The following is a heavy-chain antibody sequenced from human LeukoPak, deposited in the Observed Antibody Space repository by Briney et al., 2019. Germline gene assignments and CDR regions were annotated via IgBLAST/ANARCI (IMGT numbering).Heavy chain of an antibody. Sequence: KTGGSLRLSCAASGFTFSSYFMNWVRQAPGKGLEWVSSISSSRSYIYYADSLKGRFTISRDNAENSLYLQMNSLRAEDTAVYYCARDSGYSSSSMVFDYWGQGTLVTVSS. V-gene: IGHV3-21*01. CDR3: ARDSGYSSSSMVFDY. J-gene: IGHJ4*02. CDR1: GFTFSSYF. CDR2: ISSSRSYI. D-gene: IGHD6-6*01.